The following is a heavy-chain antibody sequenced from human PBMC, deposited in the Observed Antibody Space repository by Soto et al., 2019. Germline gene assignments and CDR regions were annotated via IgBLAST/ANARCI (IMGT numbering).Heavy chain of an antibody. CDR2: ISPNSGVT. Sequence: QVQLVQSEGEVRQPGASVKVSCRASGYTFTSYGIIWVRQAPGQGLEWMGYISPNSGVTPYAQNLQGRHTMTTYTSTCTAYMELRSLSSDDTDVYYCVREMWTRSGPQTFFDYWGLGALVNVSS. CDR1: GYTFTSYG. CDR3: VREMWTRSGPQTFFDY. V-gene: IGHV1-18*01. D-gene: IGHD6-25*01. J-gene: IGHJ4*02.